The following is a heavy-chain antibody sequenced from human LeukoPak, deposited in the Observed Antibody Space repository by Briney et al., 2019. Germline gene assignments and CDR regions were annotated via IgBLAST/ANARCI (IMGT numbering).Heavy chain of an antibody. Sequence: EGSLRLSCAASGFTFSSYWMSWVRQAPGKGLEWVAIIKQDGSEKYYVDSVKGRFTISRDNAKNSLYLQMNSLRAEDTAVYYCARSPFLGSYYMDVWGKGTTVTVSS. D-gene: IGHD2/OR15-2a*01. V-gene: IGHV3-7*01. CDR2: IKQDGSEK. J-gene: IGHJ6*03. CDR3: ARSPFLGSYYMDV. CDR1: GFTFSSYW.